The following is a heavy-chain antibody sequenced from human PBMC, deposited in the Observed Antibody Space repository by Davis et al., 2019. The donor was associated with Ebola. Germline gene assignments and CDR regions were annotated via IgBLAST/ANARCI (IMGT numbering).Heavy chain of an antibody. CDR1: GGSFSGYY. CDR3: ARVGVGTGTTLKGVGNDAFDI. CDR2: INHSGST. D-gene: IGHD1-7*01. Sequence: PSETLSLTCAVYGGSFSGYYWSWIRQPPGKGLEWIGEINHSGSTNYNPSLKSRVTMSVDTSKNQFSLKLSSVTAADTAVYYCARVGVGTGTTLKGVGNDAFDIWGQGTMVTVSS. J-gene: IGHJ3*02. V-gene: IGHV4-34*01.